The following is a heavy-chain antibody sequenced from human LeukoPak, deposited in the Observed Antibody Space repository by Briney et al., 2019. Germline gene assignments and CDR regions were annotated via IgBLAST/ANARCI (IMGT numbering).Heavy chain of an antibody. CDR2: IYYSGST. Sequence: SETLSLTCTVSGVSISTYYWSWIRQHPGKGMEWIGYIYYSGSTYYNPSLKSRVTISVDTSKNQSSLKLSSVTAADTAEYYCARGISSTILDLWGRGTLVTVSS. V-gene: IGHV4-59*06. CDR3: ARGISSTILDL. D-gene: IGHD2-2*01. CDR1: GVSISTYY. J-gene: IGHJ2*01.